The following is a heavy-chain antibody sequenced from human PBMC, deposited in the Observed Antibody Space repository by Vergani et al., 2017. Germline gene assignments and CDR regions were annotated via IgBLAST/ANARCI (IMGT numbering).Heavy chain of an antibody. CDR3: AAIVGATYFDY. Sequence: QVQLVESGGGVVQPGRSLRLSCAASGFTFSSYGMHWVRQAPGKGLEWVAVIWYDGSNKYYADSVKGRFTISRDNSKNTLYLQMNSLRAEDTAVYYCAAIVGATYFDYWGQGTLVTVSS. V-gene: IGHV3-33*01. J-gene: IGHJ4*02. D-gene: IGHD1-26*01. CDR2: IWYDGSNK. CDR1: GFTFSSYG.